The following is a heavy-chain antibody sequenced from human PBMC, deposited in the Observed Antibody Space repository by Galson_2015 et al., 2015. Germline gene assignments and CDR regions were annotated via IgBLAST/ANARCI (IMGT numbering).Heavy chain of an antibody. CDR1: GGSISSSGYY. J-gene: IGHJ2*01. CDR3: ARYRADTSGWRGWYFDL. D-gene: IGHD6-19*01. CDR2: IHYSGST. Sequence: SETLSLTCTVSGGSISSSGYYWGWIRQPPGKGLEWIGSIHYSGSTYYNPSLKSRVTISADTSKNQFSLKLSSVTAADTAVFYCARYRADTSGWRGWYFDLWGRGTLVTVSS. V-gene: IGHV4-39*01.